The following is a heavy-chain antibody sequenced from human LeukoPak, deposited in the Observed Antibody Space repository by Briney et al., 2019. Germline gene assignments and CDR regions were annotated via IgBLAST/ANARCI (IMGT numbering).Heavy chain of an antibody. CDR2: INWNGGST. Sequence: GGSLRLSCAASGFTFDDYGMSWVRQAPGKGLEWVSGINWNGGSTGYADSVKGRFTVSRDNAKNSLYLQMNSLRAEDTALYYCARGPQYYGSGSPDYWGQGTLVTVSS. D-gene: IGHD3-10*01. CDR1: GFTFDDYG. J-gene: IGHJ4*02. CDR3: ARGPQYYGSGSPDY. V-gene: IGHV3-20*04.